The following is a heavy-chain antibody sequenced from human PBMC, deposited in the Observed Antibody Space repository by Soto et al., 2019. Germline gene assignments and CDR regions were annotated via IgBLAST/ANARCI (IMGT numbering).Heavy chain of an antibody. CDR1: GFTFSTYW. CDR3: ARAVYDSGYNY. D-gene: IGHD1-1*01. V-gene: IGHV3-7*05. CDR2: IKEDGSEK. Sequence: EVQLVESGGGLVQRGGSLSLSCAASGFTFSTYWMAWVRQAPGKGLEWVASIKEDGSEKYYVDSVKGRFTISRDTAEESLILQMSSLRAEDTAVYYCARAVYDSGYNYWGQGTLATVSS. J-gene: IGHJ4*02.